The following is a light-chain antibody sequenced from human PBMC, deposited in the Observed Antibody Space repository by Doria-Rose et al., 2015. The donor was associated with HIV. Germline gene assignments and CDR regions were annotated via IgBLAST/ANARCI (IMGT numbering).Light chain of an antibody. CDR1: QSLLYTSKNY. Sequence: TQPPESLGMSLGERATLNCKSNQSLLYTSKNYLAWYQQKPVQPPKLLIYWASTRQSGVPARFSGSGSGTDFTLTISSLEAEDVAVYYCQQYYDTPSFGPGTTMDIK. CDR2: WAS. CDR3: QQYYDTPS. J-gene: IGKJ3*01. V-gene: IGKV4-1*01.